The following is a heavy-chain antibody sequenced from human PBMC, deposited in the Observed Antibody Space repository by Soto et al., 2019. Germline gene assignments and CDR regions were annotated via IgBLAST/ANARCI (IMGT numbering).Heavy chain of an antibody. V-gene: IGHV4-30-4*01. J-gene: IGHJ4*02. Sequence: QVQLQESGPGLVKPSQTLSLTCTVSGGSISSGDYYWSWIRQPPGKGLEWIGYIYYSGSTYYNPSLKSRVTISVDTSKNQFSLKLSSVTAADTAVYYCARTLPDYYDSRSPRDYWGQGTLVTVSS. CDR3: ARTLPDYYDSRSPRDY. CDR1: GGSISSGDYY. D-gene: IGHD3-22*01. CDR2: IYYSGST.